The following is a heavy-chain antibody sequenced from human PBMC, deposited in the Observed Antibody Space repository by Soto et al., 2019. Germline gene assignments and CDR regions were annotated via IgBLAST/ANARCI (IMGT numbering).Heavy chain of an antibody. D-gene: IGHD3-16*01. Sequence: QVQLRESGPGLVKPSQTLSLTCTVSGGSIGSGSYYWSWIRQHPGKGLEWIGYIYYSGSTYYNPSLKSRVTISLDTSKNQFSLKLSSVTAADTAVYYCAREGGDGVDYWGQGTLVTVSS. CDR2: IYYSGST. CDR1: GGSIGSGSYY. V-gene: IGHV4-31*03. J-gene: IGHJ4*02. CDR3: AREGGDGVDY.